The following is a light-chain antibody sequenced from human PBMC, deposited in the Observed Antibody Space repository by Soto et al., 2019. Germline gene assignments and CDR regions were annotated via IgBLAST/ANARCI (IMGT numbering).Light chain of an antibody. CDR2: GAS. V-gene: IGKV3-20*01. Sequence: IVMTQSPSTLSVSPGETATLSCRASQSISGNLAWYQQKAGQSPRLLIYGASSRATGIPDRFSGSGSGTDFTLTVSRLEPEDFALYYCQQYGNSPITFGQGTRLEI. J-gene: IGKJ5*01. CDR1: QSISGN. CDR3: QQYGNSPIT.